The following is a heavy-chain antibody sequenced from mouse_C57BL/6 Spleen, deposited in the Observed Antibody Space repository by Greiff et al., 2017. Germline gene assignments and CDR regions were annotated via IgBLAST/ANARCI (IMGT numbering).Heavy chain of an antibody. CDR3: ARGVTTVVVLYWYFDV. J-gene: IGHJ1*03. Sequence: QVQLQQPGAELVKPGASVKMSCKASGYTFTSYWITWVKQRPGQGLEWIGDIYPGSGSTNYNEKFKSKATLTVDTSSSTAYMQLSSLTSEDSAVYYCARGVTTVVVLYWYFDVWGTGTTVTVSS. CDR2: IYPGSGST. D-gene: IGHD1-1*01. CDR1: GYTFTSYW. V-gene: IGHV1-55*01.